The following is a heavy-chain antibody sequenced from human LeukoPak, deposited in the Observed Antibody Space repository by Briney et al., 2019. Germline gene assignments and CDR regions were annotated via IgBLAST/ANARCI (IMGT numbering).Heavy chain of an antibody. D-gene: IGHD3-22*01. J-gene: IGHJ4*02. CDR2: IYYSGST. Sequence: PSETLSLTGTVSGGSISSSRYYWGWIRQPPGKGLQWIGTIYYSGSTYYNPSLKSLVTISVDTSKNQFSLQLSSVTAADTAVYDCARIDYYDTSAAHWGQRSLVTVSS. CDR1: GGSISSSRYY. V-gene: IGHV4-39*01. CDR3: ARIDYYDTSAAH.